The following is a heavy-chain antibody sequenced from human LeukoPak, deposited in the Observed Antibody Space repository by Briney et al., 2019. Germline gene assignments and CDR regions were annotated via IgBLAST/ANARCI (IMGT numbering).Heavy chain of an antibody. CDR3: AAFFGSGTYFIDY. CDR2: ISGSAETT. CDR1: GFTFSNYV. V-gene: IGHV3-23*01. Sequence: GGSLRLSCAASGFTFSNYVMTWVRQAPGKGLEWVSTISGSAETTYYADSVKGRFTISRDNSKNTLYLQMNGLKAEDTAVYYCAAFFGSGTYFIDYWGQGTLVSVSS. J-gene: IGHJ4*02. D-gene: IGHD3-10*01.